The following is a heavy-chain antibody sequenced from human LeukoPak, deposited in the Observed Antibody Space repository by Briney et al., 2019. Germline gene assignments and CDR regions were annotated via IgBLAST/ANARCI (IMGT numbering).Heavy chain of an antibody. CDR3: ARHCNGVTCYSGYDY. Sequence: PGGSLRLSCAASGFTFSSYAMHWVRQTPGKGLEYVSAISTNGGGTYYANSVKARFTISRDNSKNTLYLQMGSLRAEDMAVYYCARHCNGVTCYSGYDYWGQGTLVTVSS. V-gene: IGHV3-64*01. CDR2: ISTNGGGT. CDR1: GFTFSSYA. J-gene: IGHJ4*02. D-gene: IGHD2-15*01.